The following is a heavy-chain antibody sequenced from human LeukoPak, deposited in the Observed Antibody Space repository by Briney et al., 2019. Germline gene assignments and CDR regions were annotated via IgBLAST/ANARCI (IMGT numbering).Heavy chain of an antibody. J-gene: IGHJ4*02. CDR3: ARGRNIEMTTMSGGSDY. D-gene: IGHD5-24*01. CDR1: VYTFTDYY. CDR2: LNPNSGDT. Sequence: ASVTVSYKASVYTFTDYYMHWVRQAPGQGREWMGWLNPNSGDTNYAQKFQGRVSMTRDTSISTAYMDLSDLRSDDTAVYYCARGRNIEMTTMSGGSDYWGQGTLVTVSS. V-gene: IGHV1-2*02.